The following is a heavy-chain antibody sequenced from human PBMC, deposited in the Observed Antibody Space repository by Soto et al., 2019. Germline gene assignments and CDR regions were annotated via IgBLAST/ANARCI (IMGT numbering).Heavy chain of an antibody. CDR1: GFTFSDYY. CDR3: ARERAHWNHGLWAFDI. Sequence: QVQLVESGGGLVKPGGSLRLSCAASGFTFSDYYMSWSRQAPGKGLEWVSYISSSGSTIYYADSVKGRFTISRDNAKNSLYLQMNSLRAGDTAVYYCARERAHWNHGLWAFDIWGQGTMVTVSS. CDR2: ISSSGSTI. D-gene: IGHD1-1*01. V-gene: IGHV3-11*01. J-gene: IGHJ3*02.